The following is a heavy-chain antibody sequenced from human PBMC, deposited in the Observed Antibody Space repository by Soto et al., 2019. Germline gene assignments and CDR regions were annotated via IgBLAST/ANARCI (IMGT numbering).Heavy chain of an antibody. CDR3: ARDRRLTTVTTSGPGGY. D-gene: IGHD4-17*01. Sequence: QVQLVQSGAEVKKPGASVKVSCKASGYTFTSYGISWVRQAPGQGLEWMGWISAYTGNTNYAHKRQGRVTMTTDTSTSTAYMELRSLRSDDTAVYYFARDRRLTTVTTSGPGGYWGQGTLVTVSS. CDR2: ISAYTGNT. V-gene: IGHV1-18*01. J-gene: IGHJ4*02. CDR1: GYTFTSYG.